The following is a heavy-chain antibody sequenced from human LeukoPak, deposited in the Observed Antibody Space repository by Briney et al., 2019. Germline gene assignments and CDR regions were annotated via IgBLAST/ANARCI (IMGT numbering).Heavy chain of an antibody. J-gene: IGHJ4*02. CDR1: GFTVSSNY. Sequence: PGGSLRLSCAASGFTVSSNYMSWVRQAPGKGLEWVSVIYSGGNTYYADSVKGRFTISRDNSKNTLYLQMNSLRAEDTAVYYCARVFDYDGPFDYWGQGTLVTVSS. CDR2: IYSGGNT. D-gene: IGHD3-22*01. V-gene: IGHV3-53*01. CDR3: ARVFDYDGPFDY.